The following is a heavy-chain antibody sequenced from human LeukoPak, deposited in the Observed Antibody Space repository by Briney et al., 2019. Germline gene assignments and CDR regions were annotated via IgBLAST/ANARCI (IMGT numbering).Heavy chain of an antibody. CDR2: IYYSGST. D-gene: IGHD2-15*01. J-gene: IGHJ6*02. Sequence: SETLSLTCTVSGGSISSYYWSWIRQPPGKGLERIGYIYYSGSTNYNPSLKSRVTISVDTSKNQFSLKLSSVTAADTAVYYCARVPVVVAPYYYYYYGMDVWGQGTTVTVSS. CDR3: ARVPVVVAPYYYYYYGMDV. V-gene: IGHV4-59*01. CDR1: GGSISSYY.